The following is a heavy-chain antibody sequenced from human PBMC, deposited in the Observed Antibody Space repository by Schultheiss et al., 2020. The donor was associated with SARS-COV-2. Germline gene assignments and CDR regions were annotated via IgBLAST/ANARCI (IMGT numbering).Heavy chain of an antibody. D-gene: IGHD2-2*01. CDR1: GFTFSDYS. Sequence: GESLKISCAASGFTFSDYSMNWVRQAPGKGLEWLSFISSSSIYTYYGDSVKGRFTISRDNARKSLYLQMESLRAEDTAVYYCAREDSTNWYAWDSWGQGTLVTVSS. V-gene: IGHV3-21*01. CDR3: AREDSTNWYAWDS. CDR2: ISSSSIYT. J-gene: IGHJ4*02.